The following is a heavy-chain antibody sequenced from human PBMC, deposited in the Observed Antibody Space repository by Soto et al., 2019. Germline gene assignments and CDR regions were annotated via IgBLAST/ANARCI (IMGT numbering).Heavy chain of an antibody. CDR2: ISGSGGST. J-gene: IGHJ5*02. CDR1: GFTFSSYA. CDR3: AKDVSRKLWVTGDHYNWFDP. D-gene: IGHD7-27*01. Sequence: PGGSLRLSCAASGFTFSSYAMSWVRQAPGKGLEWVSAISGSGGSTYYADSVKGRFTISRDNSKNTLYLQMNSLRAEDTAVYYCAKDVSRKLWVTGDHYNWFDPWGQGTLVTVSS. V-gene: IGHV3-23*01.